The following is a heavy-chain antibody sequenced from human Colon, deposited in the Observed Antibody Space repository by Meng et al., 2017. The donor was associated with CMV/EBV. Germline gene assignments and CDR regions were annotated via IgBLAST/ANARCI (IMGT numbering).Heavy chain of an antibody. D-gene: IGHD3-3*01. CDR2: ITGSGNLA. CDR1: GFTFADFA. J-gene: IGHJ4*02. CDR3: VKGAKFSDFWTIPD. V-gene: IGHV3-23*01. Sequence: GESLKISCSTSGFTFADFAMAWVRQAPGKGLQWVAAITGSGNLAYYADSLRGRVTISRDNFRQTVFLQMQNLRGDDTAVYYCVKGAKFSDFWTIPDWGEGTLVTVSS.